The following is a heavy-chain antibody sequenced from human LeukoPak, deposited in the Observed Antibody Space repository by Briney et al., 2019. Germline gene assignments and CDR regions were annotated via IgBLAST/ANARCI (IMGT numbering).Heavy chain of an antibody. Sequence: GGSLRLSCAASGFTFGSYTMSWFRQAPGKGLEWVSAISGSGGDTYYADSVKGRFTISRDNSKNTLYLQMSSLRAEDTALYYCAKIGGGGKFDYWGRGTLVTVSS. CDR2: ISGSGGDT. CDR3: AKIGGGGKFDY. CDR1: GFTFGSYT. V-gene: IGHV3-23*01. J-gene: IGHJ4*02.